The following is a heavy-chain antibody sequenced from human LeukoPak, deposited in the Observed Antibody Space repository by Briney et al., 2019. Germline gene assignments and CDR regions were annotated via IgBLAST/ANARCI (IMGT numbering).Heavy chain of an antibody. D-gene: IGHD4-17*01. CDR3: ASDPPTTVTTFGDY. J-gene: IGHJ4*02. CDR1: GFTFSSYA. CDR2: IGGSGGST. Sequence: PGGSLRLSCAASGFTFSSYAMSWVRQAPGKGLEWVSAIGGSGGSTYYADSVKGRFTISRDNSRNTLYLQMNSLRAEDTAVYYCASDPPTTVTTFGDYWGQGTLVTVSS. V-gene: IGHV3-23*01.